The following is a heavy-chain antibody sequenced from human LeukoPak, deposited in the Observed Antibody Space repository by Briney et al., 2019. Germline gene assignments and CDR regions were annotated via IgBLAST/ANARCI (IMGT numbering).Heavy chain of an antibody. CDR2: IIPIFGTA. V-gene: IGHV1-69*13. J-gene: IGHJ4*02. CDR3: ARDRLSDYAILTGAAIPFDY. D-gene: IGHD3-9*01. Sequence: GASVKVSCKASGGTFSSYAISWVRQAPGQGLEWMGGIIPIFGTANYAQKFQGRVTITADESTSTAYMELSSLRSEDTAVYYCARDRLSDYAILTGAAIPFDYWGQGTLVTVSS. CDR1: GGTFSSYA.